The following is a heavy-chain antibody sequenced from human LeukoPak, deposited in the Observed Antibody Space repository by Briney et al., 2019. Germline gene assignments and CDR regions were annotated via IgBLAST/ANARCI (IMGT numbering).Heavy chain of an antibody. Sequence: GGSLRLSCAASGFTFSSYGMHWVRQAPGKGLEWVAVIWYDGSNKYYADSVKGRFTISRDNSKSTLYLQMNSLRAEDTAVYYCATGDQWLPNYWGQGTLVTVSS. CDR2: IWYDGSNK. J-gene: IGHJ4*02. CDR3: ATGDQWLPNY. V-gene: IGHV3-33*01. D-gene: IGHD6-19*01. CDR1: GFTFSSYG.